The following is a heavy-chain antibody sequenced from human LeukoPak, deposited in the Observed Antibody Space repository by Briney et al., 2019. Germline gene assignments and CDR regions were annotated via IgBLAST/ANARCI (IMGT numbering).Heavy chain of an antibody. Sequence: PSETLSLTCSVSGDSISYFYWSWIRQAAGKGLEWIGRISGSGSTDYNASLKSRVTMSVDTSKNQLSLKVISVTAADTAVYYCARGVVQLWPLYYYYMDVWGKGTTVTISS. CDR3: ARGVVQLWPLYYYYMDV. CDR2: ISGSGST. D-gene: IGHD5-18*01. CDR1: GDSISYFY. V-gene: IGHV4-4*07. J-gene: IGHJ6*03.